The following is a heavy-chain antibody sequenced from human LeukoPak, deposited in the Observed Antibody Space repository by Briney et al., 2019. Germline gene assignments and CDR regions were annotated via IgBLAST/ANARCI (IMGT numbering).Heavy chain of an antibody. V-gene: IGHV4-39*01. CDR2: IYYSGSN. J-gene: IGHJ5*02. CDR1: GDSISCCSYY. D-gene: IGHD3-16*01. CDR3: ARIYDP. Sequence: PSDPLSLTCSVSGDSISCCSYYCRWIRQPPGKGLEWNGSIYYSGSNYYNPSINSRVNISVETSKNEFSLKLSSVTAADTAVYFCARIYDPWGQGTLVTVSS.